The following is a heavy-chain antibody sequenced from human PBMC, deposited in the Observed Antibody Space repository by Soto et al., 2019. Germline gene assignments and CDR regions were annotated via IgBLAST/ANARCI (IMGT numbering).Heavy chain of an antibody. D-gene: IGHD5-12*01. J-gene: IGHJ4*02. V-gene: IGHV4-61*01. CDR2: IYYSGST. Sequence: QVQLQESGPGLVKPSETLSLTCTVSGGSVSSGSYYWSWIRQPPGKGLEWIGYIYYSGSTNYNPSLKSRVTISVDTSKNQFSLKLSSVPAADTAVYYCARDRGRDGYNLAYFDYWGQGTLVTVSS. CDR1: GGSVSSGSYY. CDR3: ARDRGRDGYNLAYFDY.